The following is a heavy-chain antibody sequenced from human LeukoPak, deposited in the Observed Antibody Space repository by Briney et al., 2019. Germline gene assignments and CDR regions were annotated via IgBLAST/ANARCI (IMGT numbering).Heavy chain of an antibody. Sequence: ASVKVSCKASGYTFTIYDISWVRQATGQGLEWMGWVNPISGNTGYAQKFQGRVTMTRSTSISTAYMELSSLRSEDTAVYYCARPYCSGGDCLRYFDLWGRGTLITVSS. CDR2: VNPISGNT. CDR1: GYTFTIYD. CDR3: ARPYCSGGDCLRYFDL. V-gene: IGHV1-8*01. J-gene: IGHJ2*01. D-gene: IGHD2-15*01.